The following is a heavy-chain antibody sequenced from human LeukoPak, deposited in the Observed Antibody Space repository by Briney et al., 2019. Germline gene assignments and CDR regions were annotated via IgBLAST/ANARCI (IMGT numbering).Heavy chain of an antibody. V-gene: IGHV3-74*01. Sequence: GGSLRLSCAASGFTFSSYWMHWERHAPGKGLVWVSRINSDGSSTNYADSVKGRFTISRDNAKNTLYLQMNSLRAEDTAVYYCASLKAVAGTIDYWGQGTLVTVSS. CDR2: INSDGSST. CDR1: GFTFSSYW. CDR3: ASLKAVAGTIDY. D-gene: IGHD6-19*01. J-gene: IGHJ4*02.